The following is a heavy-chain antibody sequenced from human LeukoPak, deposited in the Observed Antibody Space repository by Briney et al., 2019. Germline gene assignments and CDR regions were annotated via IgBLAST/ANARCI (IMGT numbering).Heavy chain of an antibody. CDR3: ARVRAGYYMDV. D-gene: IGHD3-3*01. Sequence: RPSETLSLTCTVSGGSISSYYWSWIRQPPGKGLEWIGYIYYSGSTNYNPSLKSRVTISVDTSKNQFSLKLSSVTAADTAVYYCARVRAGYYMDVWGKGTTVTISS. J-gene: IGHJ6*03. V-gene: IGHV4-59*01. CDR2: IYYSGST. CDR1: GGSISSYY.